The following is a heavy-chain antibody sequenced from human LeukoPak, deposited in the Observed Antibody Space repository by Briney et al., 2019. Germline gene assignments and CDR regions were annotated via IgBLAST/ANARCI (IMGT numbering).Heavy chain of an antibody. D-gene: IGHD3-16*01. V-gene: IGHV3-23*01. CDR1: GFTFNTHT. CDR3: AKTLLAYYYYYYMDV. Sequence: GGSLRLTCATSGFTFNTHTMHWVRQAPGKGLEWVSAISGSGGSTYYADSVKGRSTISRDNSKNTLYLQMNSLRAEDTAVYYCAKTLLAYYYYYYMDVWGKGTTVTVSS. J-gene: IGHJ6*03. CDR2: ISGSGGST.